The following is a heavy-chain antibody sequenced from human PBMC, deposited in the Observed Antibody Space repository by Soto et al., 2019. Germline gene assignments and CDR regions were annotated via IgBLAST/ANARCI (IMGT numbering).Heavy chain of an antibody. D-gene: IGHD3-3*01. J-gene: IGHJ6*02. CDR3: ARDRRFLEWLDIDYYYYGMDV. V-gene: IGHV4-61*01. CDR2: IYNTGGT. Sequence: PSETLSLTCTVSGGSVTSGSYYWNWIRQPPGKGLEWIGYIYNTGGTNYSPSLKSRVTISVDTSKNQFSLKLSSVTAADTAVYYCARDRRFLEWLDIDYYYYGMDVWGQGTTVTVSS. CDR1: GGSVTSGSYY.